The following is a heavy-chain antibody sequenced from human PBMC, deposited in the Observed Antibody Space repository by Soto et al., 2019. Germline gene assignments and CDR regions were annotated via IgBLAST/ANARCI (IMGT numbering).Heavy chain of an antibody. V-gene: IGHV3-30*18. Sequence: RRLSCAASGFTFSSYGMHWVRQAPGKGLEWVAVISYDGSNKYYADSVKGRFTISRDNSKNTLYLQMNSLRAEDTAVYYCAKDLKIYCSGGSCYYFDYWCQGTLVTVSS. CDR1: GFTFSSYG. D-gene: IGHD2-15*01. J-gene: IGHJ4*02. CDR2: ISYDGSNK. CDR3: AKDLKIYCSGGSCYYFDY.